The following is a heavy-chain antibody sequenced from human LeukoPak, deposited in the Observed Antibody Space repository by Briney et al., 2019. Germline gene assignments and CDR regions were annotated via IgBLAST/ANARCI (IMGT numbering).Heavy chain of an antibody. D-gene: IGHD6-19*01. CDR3: AKASVPGIRRPFDP. CDR1: GFTFSSYG. J-gene: IGHJ5*02. Sequence: PGGSLRLSCAASGFTFSSYGMHWVRQAPGKGLEWVAVISYDGSNKYYADSVKGRFTISRDNSKNTLYLQMNSLTAEDTAVYYCAKASVPGIRRPFDPWGQGTLVTVSS. V-gene: IGHV3-30*18. CDR2: ISYDGSNK.